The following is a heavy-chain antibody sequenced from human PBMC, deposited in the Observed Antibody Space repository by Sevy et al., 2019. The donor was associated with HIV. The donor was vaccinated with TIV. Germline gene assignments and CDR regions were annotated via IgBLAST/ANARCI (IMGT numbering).Heavy chain of an antibody. D-gene: IGHD6-13*01. V-gene: IGHV3-53*01. CDR2: IYSGGDT. CDR1: GFTVNSNF. CDR3: ARDLRVATASGGMDV. Sequence: GGSLRLSCVAYGFTVNSNFMTWVRQAPGKGLEWVSIIYSGGDTYYADSVKGRFTISRDNSKNTLYLQMNNLRAEDTAVYYCARDLRVATASGGMDVWGQGTTVTVSS. J-gene: IGHJ6*02.